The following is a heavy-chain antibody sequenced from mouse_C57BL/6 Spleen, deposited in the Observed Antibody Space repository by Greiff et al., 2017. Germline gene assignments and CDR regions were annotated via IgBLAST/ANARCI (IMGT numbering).Heavy chain of an antibody. CDR1: GYTFTSYW. CDR2: IDPSDSYT. J-gene: IGHJ4*01. V-gene: IGHV1-69*01. CDR3: ARCYYGSSYLYAMGY. Sequence: QVQLQQPGAELVMPGASVKLSCKASGYTFTSYWMHWVKQRPGQGLEWIGEIDPSDSYTNYNQKFKGKSTLTVDKSSSTAYMQLSSLTSEDSAVYYGARCYYGSSYLYAMGYWGQGTSVTVDS. D-gene: IGHD1-1*01.